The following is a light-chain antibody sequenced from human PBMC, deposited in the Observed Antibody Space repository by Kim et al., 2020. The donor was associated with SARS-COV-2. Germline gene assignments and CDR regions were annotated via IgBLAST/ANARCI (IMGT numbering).Light chain of an antibody. J-gene: IGKJ1*01. Sequence: EIVLTQSPGTLSLSPGERATLSCRASQSVTSSYLAWYQQKPGQPPRLLIYGASNRATGNPDRFSGSGSGTDFTLTISRLESEDLAVYYCQQYGTSLRAFGQGTKVDIK. CDR2: GAS. CDR3: QQYGTSLRA. V-gene: IGKV3-20*01. CDR1: QSVTSSY.